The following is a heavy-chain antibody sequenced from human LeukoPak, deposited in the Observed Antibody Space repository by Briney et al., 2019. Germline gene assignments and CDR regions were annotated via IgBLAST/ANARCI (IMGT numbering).Heavy chain of an antibody. J-gene: IGHJ4*02. Sequence: GGSLRLSCKVSGFTVSSDSWSWVRQAPGKGLEWVSFISSGGNTDHSDSVKGRFTISRDNSKNTLYLQMNSLRAEDTAIYYCARRAGEYSHPYDYWGQGTLVTVSS. CDR3: ARRAGEYSHPYDY. D-gene: IGHD2-15*01. CDR1: GFTVSSDS. CDR2: ISSGGNT. V-gene: IGHV3-53*01.